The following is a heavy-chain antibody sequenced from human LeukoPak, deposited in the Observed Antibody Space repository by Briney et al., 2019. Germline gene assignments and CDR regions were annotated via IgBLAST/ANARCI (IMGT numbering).Heavy chain of an antibody. J-gene: IGHJ4*02. D-gene: IGHD2/OR15-2a*01. CDR2: IYYSGST. CDR3: ARSVLPPYYFDY. V-gene: IGHV4-59*01. Sequence: KPSETLSLTCTVSGGSISSYYWSWIRQPPGKGLEWIGYIYYSGSTNYNPSLKNRVTISVDTSKNQFSLKLSSVTAADTAVYYCARSVLPPYYFDYWGQGALVTVSS. CDR1: GGSISSYY.